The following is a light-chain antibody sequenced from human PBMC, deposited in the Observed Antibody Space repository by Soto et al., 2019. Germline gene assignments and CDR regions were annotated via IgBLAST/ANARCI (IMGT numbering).Light chain of an antibody. CDR3: SSYAGSNLWV. CDR1: SSDVGGYNY. Sequence: QSALTQPPSASGSPGQSVTISCTGTSSDVGGYNYVSWYQQHPGKAPKLMIYEVSKRPSGVPDRFSGSKSGNTASLTVSGLQAEXEADYYCSSYAGSNLWVFGGGTKLTVL. V-gene: IGLV2-8*01. J-gene: IGLJ3*02. CDR2: EVS.